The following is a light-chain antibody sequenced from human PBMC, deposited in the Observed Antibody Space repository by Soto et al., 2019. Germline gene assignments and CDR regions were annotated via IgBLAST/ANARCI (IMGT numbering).Light chain of an antibody. CDR2: GAS. Sequence: EIVMTQSPATLSVSPGERATLSCRASQSVSSNLAWYQQKPGQAPRLLIYGASTRATGIPARFSGSGSGTDFTLTISSLEPEDFAVYYCQQRSNLLTFGGGTKVDIK. V-gene: IGKV3-15*01. CDR1: QSVSSN. CDR3: QQRSNLLT. J-gene: IGKJ4*01.